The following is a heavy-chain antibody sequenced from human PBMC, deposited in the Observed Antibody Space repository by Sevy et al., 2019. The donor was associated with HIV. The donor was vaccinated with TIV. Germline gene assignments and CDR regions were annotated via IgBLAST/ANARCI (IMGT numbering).Heavy chain of an antibody. Sequence: GGSLRLSCTASGFTFSDHYISWIRQAPGKGLEWVSYISSGTTYIEYAVSVKGRFTISRDNAKNSLYLQMNSLRAGDTAVYYCARVRYNYGQKYFDFWGQGTLVTVSS. CDR1: GFTFSDHY. D-gene: IGHD5-18*01. CDR2: ISSGTTYI. J-gene: IGHJ4*02. V-gene: IGHV3-11*06. CDR3: ARVRYNYGQKYFDF.